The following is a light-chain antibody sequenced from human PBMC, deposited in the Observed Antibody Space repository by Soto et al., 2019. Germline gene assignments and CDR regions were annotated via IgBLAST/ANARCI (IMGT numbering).Light chain of an antibody. CDR1: QSVSSSY. J-gene: IGKJ1*01. Sequence: EIVLTQSPGTLSLSPGERATLSCRASQSVSSSYLAWYQQKPGQAPRLLIYRTSNRATGIPDRFSGSGSGTDFTLTISRLEPEDFAVYYCQQYGSSPWTFGQGTKVDI. CDR3: QQYGSSPWT. CDR2: RTS. V-gene: IGKV3-20*01.